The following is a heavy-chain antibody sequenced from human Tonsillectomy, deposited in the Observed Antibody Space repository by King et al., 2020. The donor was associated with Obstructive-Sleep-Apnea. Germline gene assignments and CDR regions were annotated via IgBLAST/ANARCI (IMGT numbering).Heavy chain of an antibody. CDR2: IYWDDDK. V-gene: IGHV2-5*02. CDR3: AHFMVRVDLYYFDY. Sequence: QITLKESGPTLVKPPQTLTLTCTFSGFSLSASGVGVGWIRQPPGKALEWLALIYWDDDKRYSPSLKSRLTITKDTSKNQVVLTMTNMDPVDTATYYCAHFMVRVDLYYFDYWGQGTLVTVSS. CDR1: GFSLSASGVG. D-gene: IGHD3-10*01. J-gene: IGHJ4*02.